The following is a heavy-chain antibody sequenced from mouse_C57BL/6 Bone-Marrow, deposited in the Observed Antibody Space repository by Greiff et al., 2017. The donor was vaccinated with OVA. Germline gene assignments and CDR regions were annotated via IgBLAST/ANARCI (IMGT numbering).Heavy chain of an antibody. CDR3: AREDDGYWFAY. CDR2: INYDGSST. J-gene: IGHJ3*01. D-gene: IGHD2-3*01. Sequence: EVMLVESEGGLVQPGSSMKLSCTASGFTFSDYYMAWVRQVPEKGLEWVANINYDGSSTYYLDSLKSRFIISRDNAKNILYLQMSSLKSEDTATYYCAREDDGYWFAYWGQGTLVTVSA. V-gene: IGHV5-16*01. CDR1: GFTFSDYY.